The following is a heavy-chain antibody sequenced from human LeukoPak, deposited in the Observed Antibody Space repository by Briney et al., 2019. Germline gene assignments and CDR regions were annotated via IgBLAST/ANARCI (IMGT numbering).Heavy chain of an antibody. V-gene: IGHV1-69-2*01. D-gene: IGHD2-2*01. CDR2: VDPEDGET. CDR1: GYTFTDYY. J-gene: IGHJ4*02. Sequence: ASVKISCKVSGYTFTDYYMHWVQQAPGKGLEWMGLVDPEDGETIYAEKFQGRVTITADTSTDTAYMELSSLRSEDTAVYYCATLTIVVVLAAIIDYWGQGTLVTVSS. CDR3: ATLTIVVVLAAIIDY.